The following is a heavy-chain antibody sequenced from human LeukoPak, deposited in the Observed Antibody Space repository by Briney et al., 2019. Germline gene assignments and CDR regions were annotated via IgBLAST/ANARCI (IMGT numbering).Heavy chain of an antibody. CDR3: AREDFCSSGNCSDP. CDR1: GYTFTGYY. D-gene: IGHD6-13*01. CDR2: INPKSGGA. Sequence: KPGASVKVSCKASGYTFTGYYIHWVRQAPGQGLEWMGWINPKSGGANYAQKFQGRVTMTRDTSISTAYMELSRLRSVDTAVYYCAREDFCSSGNCSDPWGQGTLVTVSS. V-gene: IGHV1-2*02. J-gene: IGHJ5*02.